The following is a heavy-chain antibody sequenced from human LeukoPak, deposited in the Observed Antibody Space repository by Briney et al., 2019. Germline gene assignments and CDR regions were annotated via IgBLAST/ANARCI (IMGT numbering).Heavy chain of an antibody. J-gene: IGHJ4*02. CDR3: ARDPSSGGTNATIY. Sequence: GGSLRLSCAASGFTFSSYSMNWVRQAPGKGLEWVSSISSSSSYIYYADSVKGRFTISRDNAKNSLYLQMNSLRAEDTAAYYCARDPSSGGTNATIYWGQGTLVTVSS. V-gene: IGHV3-21*01. D-gene: IGHD2-15*01. CDR2: ISSSSSYI. CDR1: GFTFSSYS.